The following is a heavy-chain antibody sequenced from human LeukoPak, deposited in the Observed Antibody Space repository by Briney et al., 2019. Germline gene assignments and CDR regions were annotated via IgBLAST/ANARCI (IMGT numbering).Heavy chain of an antibody. V-gene: IGHV1-46*01. CDR1: GYTFTSYY. D-gene: IGHD2-15*01. Sequence: ASVKVSCKASGYTFTSYYMHWVRQAPGQGLEWMGIINPSGGSTSYAQKFQGRVTMTRDTSTSTVYMELSSLRSEDTAVYYCARGIVVVVAATPLDYWGQGTLVAVSS. CDR2: INPSGGST. CDR3: ARGIVVVVAATPLDY. J-gene: IGHJ4*02.